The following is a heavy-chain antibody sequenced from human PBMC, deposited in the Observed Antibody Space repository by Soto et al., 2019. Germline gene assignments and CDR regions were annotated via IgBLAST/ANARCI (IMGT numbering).Heavy chain of an antibody. Sequence: PGGSLRLSCAVSGFTFSNYWMHWVRQAPGQGLVWVSRIDSDGTGTSYADSVKGRFTISRDNAKSTLYLQMNSLRAEDTAVYYCTRDSNLGFDPWGQGTLVTVSS. J-gene: IGHJ5*02. D-gene: IGHD7-27*01. CDR1: GFTFSNYW. CDR2: IDSDGTGT. CDR3: TRDSNLGFDP. V-gene: IGHV3-74*01.